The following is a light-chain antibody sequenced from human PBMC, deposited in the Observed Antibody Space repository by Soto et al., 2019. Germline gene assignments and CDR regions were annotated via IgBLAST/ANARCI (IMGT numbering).Light chain of an antibody. J-gene: IGKJ1*01. CDR2: AAS. CDR3: LQDYNYPRT. Sequence: AMQMTDSPSSVGACVGDRVTITCRASQGIRNDLGWFQQKPGKAPKLLIYAASSLQSEVPSRFSGSGSGTDFTLTISSLQPEDFATYYCLQDYNYPRTFGQGTKVDIK. CDR1: QGIRND. V-gene: IGKV1-6*01.